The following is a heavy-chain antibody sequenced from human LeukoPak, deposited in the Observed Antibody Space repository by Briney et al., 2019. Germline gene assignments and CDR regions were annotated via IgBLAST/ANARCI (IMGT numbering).Heavy chain of an antibody. CDR3: TRRLRGYSYDTDFDY. J-gene: IGHJ4*02. Sequence: GGSLRLSCAASGFTFSGSAMHWVRQASGKGLEWVGRIRSKANSYATAYAASVKGRFTISRDDSKNTAYLQMNSLKTEDTAVYYCTRRLRGYSYDTDFDYWGQGTLVTVSS. V-gene: IGHV3-73*01. CDR2: IRSKANSYAT. CDR1: GFTFSGSA. D-gene: IGHD5-18*01.